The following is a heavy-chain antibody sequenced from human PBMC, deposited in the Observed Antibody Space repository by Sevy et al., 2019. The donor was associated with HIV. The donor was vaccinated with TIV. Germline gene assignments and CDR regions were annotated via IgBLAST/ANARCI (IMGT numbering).Heavy chain of an antibody. CDR1: GFTFSSYD. CDR3: ARAGGYSSSWYGDYYYGMDV. V-gene: IGHV3-13*05. Sequence: GSLRLSCAASGFTFSSYDMHWVRQATGKGLEWVSAIGTAGDPYYPGSVKGRFTISRENAKNSLYLQMNSLRAGDTAVYYCARAGGYSSSWYGDYYYGMDVWGQGTTVTVSS. CDR2: IGTAGDP. J-gene: IGHJ6*02. D-gene: IGHD6-13*01.